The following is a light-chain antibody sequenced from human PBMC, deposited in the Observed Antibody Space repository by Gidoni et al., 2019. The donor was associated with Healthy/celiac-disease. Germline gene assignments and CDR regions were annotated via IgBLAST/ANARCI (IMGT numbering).Light chain of an antibody. CDR2: GAS. CDR1: QSVRSSY. V-gene: IGKV3-20*01. CDR3: QQYGSSPYT. Sequence: EIVLTQSPGTLSLSPGERATTSCRASQSVRSSYLAWYQQKPGQAPRLLIYGASSRATGIPDRFSGSGSGTDFTLTISRLEPEDFAVYYCQQYGSSPYTFGQGTKLEIK. J-gene: IGKJ2*01.